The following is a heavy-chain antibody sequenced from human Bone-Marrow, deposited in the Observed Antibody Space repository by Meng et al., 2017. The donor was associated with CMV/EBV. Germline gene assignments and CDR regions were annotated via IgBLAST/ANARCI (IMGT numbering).Heavy chain of an antibody. CDR3: ARDYWGCGDV. D-gene: IGHD2-21*01. V-gene: IGHV3-74*01. CDR2: ISSDGSTT. J-gene: IGHJ4*02. CDR1: GFTFDDYA. Sequence: GGSLRLSCAASGFTFDDYAMHWVRQAPGKGLVWVSRISSDGSTTNYADSVKGRFTISRDNAKNTLYLQLNSLRAEDTAVYYCARDYWGCGDVWGQGTLVTVSS.